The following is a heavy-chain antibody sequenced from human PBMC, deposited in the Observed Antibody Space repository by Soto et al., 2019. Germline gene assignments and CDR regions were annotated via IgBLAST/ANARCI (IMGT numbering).Heavy chain of an antibody. V-gene: IGHV1-18*01. Sequence: GASVKVSCKASGFTFSDYGFSCGRQAPGRGLEWMGWISAFNGETNYTQKSEGRVAMTTDAATTTAYMELRSLTVDDTAVYYCVRVQQWLLPLPHLFYYWTQGSLVPGSS. CDR2: ISAFNGET. CDR3: VRVQQWLLPLPHLFYY. CDR1: GFTFSDYG. D-gene: IGHD6-19*01. J-gene: IGHJ4*02.